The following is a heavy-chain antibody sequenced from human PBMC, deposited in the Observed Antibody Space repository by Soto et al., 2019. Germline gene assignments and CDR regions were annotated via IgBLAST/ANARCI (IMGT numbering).Heavy chain of an antibody. D-gene: IGHD3-16*02. CDR1: GFTFRTYA. V-gene: IGHV3-23*01. J-gene: IGHJ4*02. CDR2: ISGSAGT. Sequence: LRLSCAASGFTFRTYAMTWFRQAPGKGLEWVSAISGSAGTFYATSVKGRFTISRDNSRSTVYLQMHSLRAEDSAIYYCAKEKDYDFNWGSDRFTSHYWGRGTLVTVSS. CDR3: AKEKDYDFNWGSDRFTSHY.